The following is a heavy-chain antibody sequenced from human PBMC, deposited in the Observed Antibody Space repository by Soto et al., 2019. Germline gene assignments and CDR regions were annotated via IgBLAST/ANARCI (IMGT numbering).Heavy chain of an antibody. J-gene: IGHJ6*02. CDR3: ARAHYGDYGYGMDV. V-gene: IGHV4-30-2*01. CDR1: GGSISSGGYS. Sequence: QLQLQASGSGLEKPSQTLSLTCAVSGGSISSGGYSWTWIRQPPGRGLEWIGYIYHSGSSYYNPSLKSRVTISVDRSKNQFSLKLSSVTAADTAVYYCARAHYGDYGYGMDVWGQGTTVTVSS. CDR2: IYHSGSS. D-gene: IGHD4-17*01.